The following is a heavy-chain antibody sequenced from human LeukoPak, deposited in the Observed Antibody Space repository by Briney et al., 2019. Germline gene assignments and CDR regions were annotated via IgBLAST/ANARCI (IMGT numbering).Heavy chain of an antibody. Sequence: ASVKVSCKASGYTFTSYYMHWVRQAPGQGLEWMGWISGNNGDTKSAQKLQGRLTLSTDTSTSTAYMELRSLTSDDTAVYYCARAGAAVTRHFDCWGQGTLVTVSS. V-gene: IGHV1-18*04. CDR3: ARAGAAVTRHFDC. D-gene: IGHD4-17*01. CDR1: GYTFTSYY. CDR2: ISGNNGDT. J-gene: IGHJ4*02.